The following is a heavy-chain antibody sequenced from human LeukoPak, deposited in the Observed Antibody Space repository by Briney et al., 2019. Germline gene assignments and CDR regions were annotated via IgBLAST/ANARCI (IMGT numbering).Heavy chain of an antibody. D-gene: IGHD6-13*01. CDR2: IYTSGST. J-gene: IGHJ6*03. CDR3: ARGRVSSSSWYSTYYYYFYMDV. CDR1: GASISSDNHF. Sequence: SETLSLTCTVSGASISSDNHFWSWIRQPAGKGLEWIGHIYTSGSTNYNPSLKSRVAISIDTSKSQFSLKLSSVTAADTAVYFCARGRVSSSSWYSTYYYYFYMDVWGKGTTVTVSS. V-gene: IGHV4-61*09.